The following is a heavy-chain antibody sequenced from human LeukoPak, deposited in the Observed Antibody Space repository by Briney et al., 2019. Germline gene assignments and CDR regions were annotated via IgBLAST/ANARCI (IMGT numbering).Heavy chain of an antibody. J-gene: IGHJ4*02. CDR2: INPSGGST. CDR1: GYTFTSYY. Sequence: ASVKVSCKASGYTFTSYYMHWVRQAPGQGLEWMGIINPSGGSTNYAQKLQGRVTMTTDTSTSTAYMELRSLRSDDTAVYYCARDRTIGYCSGGSCYFDYWGQGTLVTVSS. D-gene: IGHD2-15*01. V-gene: IGHV1-46*01. CDR3: ARDRTIGYCSGGSCYFDY.